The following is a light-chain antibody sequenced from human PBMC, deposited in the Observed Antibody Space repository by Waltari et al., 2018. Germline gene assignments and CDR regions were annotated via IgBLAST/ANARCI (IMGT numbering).Light chain of an antibody. Sequence: EIVLTQSPSTLSLSPGERATLPCRASESVRTALAWYQHKPGQAPRLLIFGASNRAIGIPDRFSGGGSGTDFSLTISRLEPEDFAVYFCQHYVRLPVAFGQGTKVDVK. CDR1: ESVRTA. J-gene: IGKJ1*01. CDR2: GAS. CDR3: QHYVRLPVA. V-gene: IGKV3-20*01.